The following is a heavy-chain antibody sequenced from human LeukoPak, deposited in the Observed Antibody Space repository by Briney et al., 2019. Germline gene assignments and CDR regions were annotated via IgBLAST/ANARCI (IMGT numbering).Heavy chain of an antibody. CDR3: ARLYYDFWSGYYASAGDYYYYGMDV. Sequence: PGGSLRLSCAASGFTFSSYGMHWVRQAPGKGLEWVAVISYDGSNKYYADSVKGRFTISRDNSKNTLYLQMNSLRAEDTAVYYCARLYYDFWSGYYASAGDYYYYGMDVWGQGTTVTVSS. D-gene: IGHD3-3*01. J-gene: IGHJ6*02. V-gene: IGHV3-30*03. CDR1: GFTFSSYG. CDR2: ISYDGSNK.